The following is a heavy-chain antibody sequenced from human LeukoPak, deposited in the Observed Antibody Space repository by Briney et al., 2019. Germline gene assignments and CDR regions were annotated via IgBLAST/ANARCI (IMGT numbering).Heavy chain of an antibody. Sequence: PGGSLRLSCAASGFTFSSYWMSWVRQAPGKGLEWVANIKQDGSEKYYVDSVKGRFTISRDNAKNSLYLQMNSLRAEDTAVYYCAREADFWSGYGMDVWGQGTTVTVSS. J-gene: IGHJ6*02. CDR3: AREADFWSGYGMDV. V-gene: IGHV3-7*01. CDR1: GFTFSSYW. CDR2: IKQDGSEK. D-gene: IGHD3-3*01.